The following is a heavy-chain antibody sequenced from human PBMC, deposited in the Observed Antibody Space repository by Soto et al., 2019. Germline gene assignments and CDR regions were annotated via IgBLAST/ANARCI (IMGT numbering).Heavy chain of an antibody. CDR2: IYHSGST. Sequence: SETLSLTCAVSGGSISSSNWWSWVRQPPGKGLEWIGEIYHSGSTNYNPSLKSRVTISVDKSKNQFSLKLSSVTAADTAVYYCAKDLVATTRAVFRGMDVWGQGTTVTVSS. V-gene: IGHV4-4*02. CDR1: GGSISSSNW. J-gene: IGHJ6*02. D-gene: IGHD5-12*01. CDR3: AKDLVATTRAVFRGMDV.